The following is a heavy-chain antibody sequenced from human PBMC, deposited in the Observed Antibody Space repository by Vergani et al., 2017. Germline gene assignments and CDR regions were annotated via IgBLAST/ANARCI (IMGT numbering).Heavy chain of an antibody. CDR3: AKVGRSEVAGTFGAFDI. Sequence: EVQLLESGGDLVQPGGSLRLSCTASGFIFSTYAMSWVRQAPGKGLEWVSGISASGAPTYYADSVKGRVTISRDNSKNTLFLHMNSLRPEDTAVYYCAKVGRSEVAGTFGAFDIWGQGTMVTVSS. D-gene: IGHD6-19*01. CDR2: ISASGAPT. V-gene: IGHV3-23*01. CDR1: GFIFSTYA. J-gene: IGHJ3*02.